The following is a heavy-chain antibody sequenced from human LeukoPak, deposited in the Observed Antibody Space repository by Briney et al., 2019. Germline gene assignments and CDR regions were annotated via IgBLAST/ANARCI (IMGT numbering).Heavy chain of an antibody. CDR1: GGSISSYY. CDR3: AREQTYSYDSSGYNWFDP. J-gene: IGHJ5*02. V-gene: IGHV4-59*01. Sequence: PSETLSLTCTVSGGSISSYYWSWIRQRPGKGLEGRGYIYYSGSTNYNPSLRSRVTISVDTSKNQFSLKLSSGTAADTAVYYCAREQTYSYDSSGYNWFDPWGQRTLVTASS. D-gene: IGHD3-22*01. CDR2: IYYSGST.